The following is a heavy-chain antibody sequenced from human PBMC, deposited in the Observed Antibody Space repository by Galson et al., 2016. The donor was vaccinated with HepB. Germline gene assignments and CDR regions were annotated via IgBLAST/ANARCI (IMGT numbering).Heavy chain of an antibody. CDR2: ISFDGSSN. CDR1: GFTFSTYA. V-gene: IGHV3-30*18. Sequence: LRLSCAASGFTFSTYAMRWVRQAPGKGLEWVAVISFDGSSNHYADSVKGRFTISRDNSKNTVYLQMNSRRADDTAVYYCAKDRVNWSSPHFDYWGQGTLVTVSS. J-gene: IGHJ4*02. D-gene: IGHD1-1*01. CDR3: AKDRVNWSSPHFDY.